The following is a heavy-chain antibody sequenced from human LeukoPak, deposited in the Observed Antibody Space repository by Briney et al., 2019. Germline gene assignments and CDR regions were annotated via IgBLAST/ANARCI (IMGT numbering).Heavy chain of an antibody. Sequence: GESLKISCKGSGYSFTSYWIGWVRQMPGKGLEWMGIIYPGDSDTRCSPSFQGQITISADKSISTAYLQWSSLKASDTAMYYCARFSTSMADTAMEVYGMDVWGQETTVTVSS. CDR3: ARFSTSMADTAMEVYGMDV. CDR2: IYPGDSDT. D-gene: IGHD5-18*01. J-gene: IGHJ6*02. V-gene: IGHV5-51*01. CDR1: GYSFTSYW.